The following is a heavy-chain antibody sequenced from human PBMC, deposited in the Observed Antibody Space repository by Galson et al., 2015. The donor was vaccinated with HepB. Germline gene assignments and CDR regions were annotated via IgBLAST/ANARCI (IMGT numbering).Heavy chain of an antibody. CDR3: ARDEPRQDYYDSSGYYY. J-gene: IGHJ4*02. CDR2: IKQDGSEK. V-gene: IGHV3-7*03. Sequence: SLRLSCAASGFTFSSYWMSWVRQAPGKGLEWVANIKQDGSEKYYVDSVKGRFTISRDNAKNSLYLQMNSLRAEDTAVYYCARDEPRQDYYDSSGYYYWGQGTLVTVSS. D-gene: IGHD3-22*01. CDR1: GFTFSSYW.